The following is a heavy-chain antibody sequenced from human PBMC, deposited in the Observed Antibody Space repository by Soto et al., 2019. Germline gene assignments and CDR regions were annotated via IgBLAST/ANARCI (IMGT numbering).Heavy chain of an antibody. Sequence: GGSLRLSCAASGFTFSSYGMHWVRQAPGKGLEWVAVIWYDGSNKYYADSVKGRFTISRDNSKNTLYLQMNSLRAEDTAVYYCARDLLDWSENYYYYYGMDVWGQGTTVTDSS. D-gene: IGHD3-3*01. CDR2: IWYDGSNK. CDR1: GFTFSSYG. V-gene: IGHV3-33*01. J-gene: IGHJ6*02. CDR3: ARDLLDWSENYYYYYGMDV.